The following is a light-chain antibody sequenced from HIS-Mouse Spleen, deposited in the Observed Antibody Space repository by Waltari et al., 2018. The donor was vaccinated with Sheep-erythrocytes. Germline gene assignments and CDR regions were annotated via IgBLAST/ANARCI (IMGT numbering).Light chain of an antibody. CDR3: SSYTSSSTSWV. CDR1: SSDVGGYNY. Sequence: QSALTQPASVSLSPGQSITISCTGTSSDVGGYNYVSWYQQHPGKAPKLMIYDVSNRPSGVSNRFSGLQAEDEADYYCSSYTSSSTSWVFGGGTKLTVL. V-gene: IGLV2-14*03. J-gene: IGLJ3*02. CDR2: DVS.